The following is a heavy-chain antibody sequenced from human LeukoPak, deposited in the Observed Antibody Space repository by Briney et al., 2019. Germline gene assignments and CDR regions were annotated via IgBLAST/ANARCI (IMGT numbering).Heavy chain of an antibody. V-gene: IGHV4-34*01. Sequence: SETLSLTCAVYGGSFSGYYSSWIRQPPGKGLEWIGEINHSGSTNYNPSLKSRVTISVDTSKNQFSLKLSSVTAADTAVYYCARGRYCSSTSCYYNWFDPWGQGTLVTVSS. CDR1: GGSFSGYY. D-gene: IGHD2-2*01. J-gene: IGHJ5*02. CDR2: INHSGST. CDR3: ARGRYCSSTSCYYNWFDP.